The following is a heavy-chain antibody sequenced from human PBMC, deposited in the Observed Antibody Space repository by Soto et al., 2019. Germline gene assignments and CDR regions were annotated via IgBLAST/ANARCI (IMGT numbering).Heavy chain of an antibody. CDR1: GFTFSTSW. V-gene: IGHV3-7*05. J-gene: IGHJ6*02. CDR2: VYQDGSER. CDR3: EAGMFQGMDV. D-gene: IGHD1-1*01. Sequence: EVQLVESGGGLVQPGGSLRLSCAASGFTFSTSWMNWVRQAPGKGLEWVASVYQDGSERFYVDSVKGRFTISRDNAKNSLYLQMNSLRSEDTAVYYCEAGMFQGMDVWGQGTTGTVSS.